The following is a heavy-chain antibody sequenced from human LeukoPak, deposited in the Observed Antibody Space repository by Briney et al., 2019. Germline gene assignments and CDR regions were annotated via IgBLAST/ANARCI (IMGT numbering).Heavy chain of an antibody. CDR3: ARDGVSGYGNNWFDP. V-gene: IGHV1-18*01. CDR2: ISAYNGNT. Sequence: ASVKVSCKASGYTFTSYGISWVRQAPGQGLEWMGWISAYNGNTNYAQKLQGRVTMTRDTSISTAYMELSRLRSDDTAVYYCARDGVSGYGNNWFDPWGQGTLVTVSS. CDR1: GYTFTSYG. J-gene: IGHJ5*02. D-gene: IGHD5-12*01.